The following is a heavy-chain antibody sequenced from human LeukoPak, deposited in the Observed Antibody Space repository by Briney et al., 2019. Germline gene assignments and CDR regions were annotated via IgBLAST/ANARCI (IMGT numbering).Heavy chain of an antibody. Sequence: GGSLRLSCAASGFTFSSYAMSWVRQAPGKGLEWVSAISGSGGSTYYADSVKGRFTISRDNSKNTLYLQMNSLRAEDTAVYYCAKHVSSLDGYRKGYFDYWGQGTLVTVSS. J-gene: IGHJ4*02. CDR1: GFTFSSYA. D-gene: IGHD5-12*01. CDR2: ISGSGGST. V-gene: IGHV3-23*01. CDR3: AKHVSSLDGYRKGYFDY.